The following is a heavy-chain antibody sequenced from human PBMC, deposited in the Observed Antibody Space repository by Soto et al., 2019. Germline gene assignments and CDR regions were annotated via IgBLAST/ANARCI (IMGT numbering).Heavy chain of an antibody. CDR3: TVILLGY. CDR1: TYISDYH. Sequence: ASVKVSCKASTYISDYHVNWVRQAPGQGLEWVGRINPHGDASDYAQKFQGRVTMTRDTSTNTVYMDLRNLRPEDTAVYYCTVILLGYWGQGTLVTVSS. V-gene: IGHV1-46*01. J-gene: IGHJ4*02. CDR2: INPHGDAS. D-gene: IGHD4-4*01.